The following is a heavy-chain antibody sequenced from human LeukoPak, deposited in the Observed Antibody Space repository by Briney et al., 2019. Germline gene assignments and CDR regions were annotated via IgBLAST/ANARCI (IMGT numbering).Heavy chain of an antibody. D-gene: IGHD6-19*01. CDR1: GFTVGSNY. CDR2: IYSGGST. CDR3: ARDRTGSSSGWYWNVGNSALDY. Sequence: GGSLRLSCAASGFTVGSNYMSWVRQAPGKGLEWVSVIYSGGSTYYADSVKGRFTISRDNSKNTLYLQMNSLRAEDTAVYYCARDRTGSSSGWYWNVGNSALDYWGQGTLVTVSS. V-gene: IGHV3-66*01. J-gene: IGHJ4*02.